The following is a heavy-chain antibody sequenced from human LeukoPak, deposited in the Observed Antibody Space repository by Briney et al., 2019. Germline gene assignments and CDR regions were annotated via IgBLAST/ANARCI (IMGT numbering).Heavy chain of an antibody. D-gene: IGHD4-11*01. CDR1: GYIFTNYW. V-gene: IGHV5-51*01. CDR2: IYPDDSDT. Sequence: GESLKISCKGSGYIFTNYWIGWVRQMPGKGLEWMGIIYPDDSDTRYSPSFQGQVTISADKSISTAYLQWSSLKASDTAMYYCTRQRTVTSSQGYWGQGTLVTVSS. J-gene: IGHJ4*02. CDR3: TRQRTVTSSQGY.